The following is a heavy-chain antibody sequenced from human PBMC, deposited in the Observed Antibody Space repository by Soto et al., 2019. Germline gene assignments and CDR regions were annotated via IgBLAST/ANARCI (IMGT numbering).Heavy chain of an antibody. D-gene: IGHD3-9*01. V-gene: IGHV4-30-4*01. Sequence: QVQLQESGPGLVKPSQTLSLTCTVSGGSISSGAYYWNWIRQPPGKGLEWIGYISFTGSTYYNPSLKSRVTMSLDTFKNEFSLNLTSVTAADTAVYYCGRELTGYSYGPGEVYWGQGTLVTVSS. CDR3: GRELTGYSYGPGEVY. CDR2: ISFTGST. J-gene: IGHJ4*02. CDR1: GGSISSGAYY.